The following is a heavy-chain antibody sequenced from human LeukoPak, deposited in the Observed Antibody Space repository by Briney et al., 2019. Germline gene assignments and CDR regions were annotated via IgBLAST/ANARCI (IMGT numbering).Heavy chain of an antibody. D-gene: IGHD3-3*01. Sequence: EGSLRLSCAASGFTFSSYAMGWVRQAPGKGLEWVSAISGSGGSTYYADSVKGRFTISRDNSKNTLYLQMNSLRAEDTAVYYCAKDPYYDFWSGYRVDNWFDPWGQGTLVTVSS. CDR2: ISGSGGST. CDR3: AKDPYYDFWSGYRVDNWFDP. CDR1: GFTFSSYA. V-gene: IGHV3-23*01. J-gene: IGHJ5*02.